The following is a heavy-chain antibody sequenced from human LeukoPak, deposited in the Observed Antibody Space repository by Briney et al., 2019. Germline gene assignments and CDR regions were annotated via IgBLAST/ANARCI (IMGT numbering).Heavy chain of an antibody. D-gene: IGHD4-23*01. V-gene: IGHV3-21*01. J-gene: IGHJ4*02. Sequence: GGSLRLSCAAPGFTFSSYSMNWVRQAPGKGLEWVSSISSSSSYIYYADSVKGRFTISRDNAKNSLYLQMNSLRVEDTAVYYCARGVVVTRRGPRYYFDHWGQGTLVTVSS. CDR2: ISSSSSYI. CDR3: ARGVVVTRRGPRYYFDH. CDR1: GFTFSSYS.